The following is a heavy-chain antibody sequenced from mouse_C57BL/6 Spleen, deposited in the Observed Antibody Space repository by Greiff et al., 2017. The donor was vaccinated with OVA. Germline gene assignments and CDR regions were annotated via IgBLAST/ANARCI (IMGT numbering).Heavy chain of an antibody. CDR1: GYTFTSYW. D-gene: IGHD1-1*01. CDR2: IDPSDSET. J-gene: IGHJ2*01. V-gene: IGHV1-52*01. Sequence: QVQLQQPGAELVRPGSSVNLSCKASGYTFTSYWMHWVKQRPIQGLEWIGNIDPSDSETHYNQKFKDKATLTDDKSSSTAYMQLSSLTSEDSAVYDGARSDYYGSGPLSYWGQGTTLTVAS. CDR3: ARSDYYGSGPLSY.